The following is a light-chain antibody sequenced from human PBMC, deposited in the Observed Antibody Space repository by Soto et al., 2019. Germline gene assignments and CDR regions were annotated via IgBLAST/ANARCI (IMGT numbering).Light chain of an antibody. V-gene: IGKV2-28*01. J-gene: IGKJ1*01. CDR3: MQPLQSWT. CDR2: LGS. Sequence: DIVMTQSPLSLSVTPGEPASISCRSSQSLLHSSGYSNLDWYLQKPGQSPQLLIYLGSNRASGVPDRFSGSGSGTDFTLKISRVEAEDVGVYYCMQPLQSWTFGQGTKVDIK. CDR1: QSLLHSSGYSN.